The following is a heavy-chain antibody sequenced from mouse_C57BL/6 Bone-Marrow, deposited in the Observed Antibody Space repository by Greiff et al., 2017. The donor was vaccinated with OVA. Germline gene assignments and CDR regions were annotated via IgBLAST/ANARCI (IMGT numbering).Heavy chain of an antibody. V-gene: IGHV1-15*01. CDR3: TGSLYAMDY. CDR1: GYTFTDYE. Sequence: VQRVESGAELVRPGASVTLSCKASGYTFTDYEMHWVKQTPVHGLEWIGAIDPETGGTAYNQKFKGKAILTADKSSSTAYMELRSLTSEDSAVYYCTGSLYAMDYWGQGTSVTVSS. D-gene: IGHD1-1*02. J-gene: IGHJ4*01. CDR2: IDPETGGT.